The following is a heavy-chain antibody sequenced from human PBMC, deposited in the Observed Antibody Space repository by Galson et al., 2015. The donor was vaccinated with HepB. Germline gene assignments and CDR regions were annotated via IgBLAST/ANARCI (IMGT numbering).Heavy chain of an antibody. V-gene: IGHV3-7*01. CDR2: MSHVGNQE. CDR3: ARDCESGARCWNY. Sequence: SLRLSCAASGFTFSTYWMTWVRQAPGKGLEWVAHMSHVGNQEYYVDSVKGRFTISRDNAKNSLYLQMDSLRAEDTAVYYCARDCESGARCWNYWGQGTLVTVSP. J-gene: IGHJ4*02. CDR1: GFTFSTYW. D-gene: IGHD4-17*01.